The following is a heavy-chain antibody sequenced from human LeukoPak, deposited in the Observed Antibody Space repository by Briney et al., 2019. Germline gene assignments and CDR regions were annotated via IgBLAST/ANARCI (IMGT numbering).Heavy chain of an antibody. D-gene: IGHD3-16*02. J-gene: IGHJ4*02. CDR2: IYSSGHT. Sequence: PGGSLRLSCAASGFTISSNYMSWVRQAPGKGLEWVSVIYSSGHTYYADSVKGRFTISRANSKNTVYLQMESLRAEDTAVYYCARDGHYDYVWGSYRYMGPLWGQGTLVTVSS. V-gene: IGHV3-66*01. CDR1: GFTISSNY. CDR3: ARDGHYDYVWGSYRYMGPL.